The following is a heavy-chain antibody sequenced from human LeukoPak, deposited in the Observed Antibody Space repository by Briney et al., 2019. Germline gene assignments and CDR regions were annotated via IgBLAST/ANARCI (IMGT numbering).Heavy chain of an antibody. Sequence: PGGSLRLSCAVSGLTVSSNYMSWVRQAPGKGLEWVSVIYSSGSTYYADSVKGRFTISRDTSENTLYLQMDSLRAEDTAIYYCAKDLEGYSGSWPLWGQGTLVTVSS. J-gene: IGHJ4*02. D-gene: IGHD1-26*01. CDR1: GLTVSSNY. CDR2: IYSSGST. V-gene: IGHV3-53*01. CDR3: AKDLEGYSGSWPL.